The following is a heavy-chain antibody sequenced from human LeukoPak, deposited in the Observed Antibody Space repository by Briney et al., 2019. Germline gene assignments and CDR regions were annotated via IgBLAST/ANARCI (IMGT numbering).Heavy chain of an antibody. Sequence: GGSLRLSCAASGFTFSDYYMSWLRQAPGKGLEWVSYISSSGSTIYYADSVKGRFTISRDNSKNTLYLQMNSLRAEDTAVYYCAKDLGFRLGEYLIWGQGTMVTVSS. CDR1: GFTFSDYY. V-gene: IGHV3-11*01. CDR2: ISSSGSTI. J-gene: IGHJ3*02. D-gene: IGHD3-16*01. CDR3: AKDLGFRLGEYLI.